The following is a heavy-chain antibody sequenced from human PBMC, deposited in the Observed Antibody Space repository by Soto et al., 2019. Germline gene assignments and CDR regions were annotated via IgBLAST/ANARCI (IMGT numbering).Heavy chain of an antibody. D-gene: IGHD2-2*01. CDR3: ARLHCDSPNCVPLDP. Sequence: SETLSLTCIVSGGSISNYYWGWIRQPPGKGLEWIGSIYYSGTSSYNPSLKSRVTMSVDTSKKQLSLRLRSVTAADTAVYYCARLHCDSPNCVPLDPWGQGTLVTVSS. CDR1: GGSISNYY. V-gene: IGHV4-39*01. J-gene: IGHJ5*02. CDR2: IYYSGTS.